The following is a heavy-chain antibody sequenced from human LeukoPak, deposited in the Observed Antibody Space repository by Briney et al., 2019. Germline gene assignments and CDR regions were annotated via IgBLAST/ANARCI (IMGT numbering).Heavy chain of an antibody. V-gene: IGHV3-23*01. Sequence: GGSLRLSCADSGFTFSSYAMTWVRQAPGKGLEWVSVISDSGGSTYYADSVKGRFTISRDNSKNTLYLQMNSLRAEDTAVYYCAKELPIVVTGNREYFVDWSQGALVTVSS. D-gene: IGHD1-20*01. CDR1: GFTFSSYA. CDR2: ISDSGGST. CDR3: AKELPIVVTGNREYFVD. J-gene: IGHJ4*02.